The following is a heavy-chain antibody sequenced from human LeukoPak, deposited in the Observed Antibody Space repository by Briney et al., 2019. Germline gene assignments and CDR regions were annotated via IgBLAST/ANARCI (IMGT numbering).Heavy chain of an antibody. CDR2: TYYSGTT. CDR3: ARSGSYGGHFDN. J-gene: IGHJ4*02. V-gene: IGHV4-59*08. CDR1: GASISNYY. D-gene: IGHD1-26*01. Sequence: SETLSLTCTVSGASISNYYCSWIRQSPGKGLEWIGYTYYSGTTNYNPSLKSRVTISVDTSKNQFSLKLTSVTAADTAVYYCARSGSYGGHFDNWGQGTLVTVSS.